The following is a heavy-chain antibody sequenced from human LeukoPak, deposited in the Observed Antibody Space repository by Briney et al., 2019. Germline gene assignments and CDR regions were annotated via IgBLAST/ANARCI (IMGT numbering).Heavy chain of an antibody. CDR2: IGTNANNYAT. J-gene: IGHJ3*02. CDR3: TRRGTVTTYAFDM. CDR1: GFTFSGSA. V-gene: IGHV3-73*01. D-gene: IGHD4-17*01. Sequence: PGGSLKLSCAASGFTFSGSAMHWVRQASGKGLEWVCRIGTNANNYATPYAVSMKGRFTISRADSKNTAYLQMNSLNTDDTAVHYCTRRGTVTTYAFDMWGQGTMVTASS.